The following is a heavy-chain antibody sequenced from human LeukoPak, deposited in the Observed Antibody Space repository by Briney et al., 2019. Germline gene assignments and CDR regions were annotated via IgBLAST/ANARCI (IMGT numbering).Heavy chain of an antibody. CDR1: GFTFSSYA. D-gene: IGHD5-18*01. Sequence: GGSLRLSCAASGFTFSSYAMSWVRQAPGKGLEWVANIKQDGSEKYYVDSVKGRFTISRDNAKNSLYLQMNSLGAGDTAVYYCAREADTAMVTFDYWGQGTLVTVSS. CDR2: IKQDGSEK. V-gene: IGHV3-7*01. J-gene: IGHJ4*02. CDR3: AREADTAMVTFDY.